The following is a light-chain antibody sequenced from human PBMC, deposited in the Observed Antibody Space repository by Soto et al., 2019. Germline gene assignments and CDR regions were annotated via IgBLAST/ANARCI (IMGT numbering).Light chain of an antibody. V-gene: IGLV1-51*01. J-gene: IGLJ2*01. Sequence: QSVLTQPPSVSAAPGQKVTISCSGTSSNIGRNYVAWYQQLPGTAPKLLIYDNDKRPSGIPDRFYGSKSGTSATLGITGLQSGDEADYYCGTWDSSLSDAVLFGEGTKLTVL. CDR2: DND. CDR3: GTWDSSLSDAVL. CDR1: SSNIGRNY.